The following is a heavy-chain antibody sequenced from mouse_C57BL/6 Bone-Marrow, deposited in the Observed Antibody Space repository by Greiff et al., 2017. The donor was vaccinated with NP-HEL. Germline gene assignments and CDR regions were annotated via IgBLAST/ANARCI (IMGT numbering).Heavy chain of an antibody. J-gene: IGHJ2*01. V-gene: IGHV1-59*01. CDR3: AREGPLSVLDFDY. CDR1: GYTFTSYW. Sequence: QVQLQQPGAELVRPGTSVKLSCKASGYTFTSYWMHWVKQRPGQGLEWIGVIDPSDSYTNYNQKFKGKATLTVDTSSSTAYMQLSSLPSEDSAVYYCAREGPLSVLDFDYWGQGTTLTVSS. D-gene: IGHD3-3*01. CDR2: IDPSDSYT.